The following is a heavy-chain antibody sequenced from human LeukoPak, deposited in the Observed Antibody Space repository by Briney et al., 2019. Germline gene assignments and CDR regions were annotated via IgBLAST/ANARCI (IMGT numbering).Heavy chain of an antibody. V-gene: IGHV1-69*01. CDR3: ARNQQAYCGGDCYQYYFDY. J-gene: IGHJ4*02. CDR2: IIPIFGTA. CDR1: GGTFSSYA. D-gene: IGHD2-21*01. Sequence: SVKVSCKASGGTFSSYAISWVRQAPGQGLEWMGGIIPIFGTANYAQKLQGRVTITADESTSTAYMELSSLRSEDTAVYYCARNQQAYCGGDCYQYYFDYWGQGTLVTVSS.